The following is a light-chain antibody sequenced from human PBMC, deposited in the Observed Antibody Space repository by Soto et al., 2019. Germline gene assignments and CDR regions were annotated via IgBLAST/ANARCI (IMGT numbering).Light chain of an antibody. Sequence: DLQMTQSPSSLSASVGDRVTITCRASQSISSYLHWYQQKPGKAPKLLIYAASSLQSGVPSRFSGSGSGTDFTLTISSLQPEDFATYSCQQSYSTPWTFGQGTKVEIK. CDR1: QSISSY. J-gene: IGKJ1*01. CDR3: QQSYSTPWT. V-gene: IGKV1-39*01. CDR2: AAS.